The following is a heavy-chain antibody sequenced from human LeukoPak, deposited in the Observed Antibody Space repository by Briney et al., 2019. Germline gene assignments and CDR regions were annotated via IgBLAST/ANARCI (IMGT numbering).Heavy chain of an antibody. CDR1: GFTLCNSW. CDR2: IKEDGSEK. Sequence: GGSLTLSCAASGFTLCNSWMSWVRQAPGKGLEWVANIKEDGSEKKYVDSVKGRFTISRDNAKNSVYLQMNSLRGEDTAVYYCARDFSSDCYAYDQWGQGTLVTVSS. V-gene: IGHV3-7*01. CDR3: ARDFSSDCYAYDQ. J-gene: IGHJ5*02. D-gene: IGHD3-16*01.